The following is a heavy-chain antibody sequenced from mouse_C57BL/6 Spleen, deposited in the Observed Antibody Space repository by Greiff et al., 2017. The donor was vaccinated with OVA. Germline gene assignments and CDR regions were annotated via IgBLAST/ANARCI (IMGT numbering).Heavy chain of an antibody. CDR2: ISDGGSYT. D-gene: IGHD3-3*01. CDR1: GFTFSSYA. V-gene: IGHV5-4*01. CDR3: ARERASPLFDY. Sequence: EVQVVESGGGLVKPGGSLKLSCAASGFTFSSYAMSWVRQTPEKRLEWVATISDGGSYTYYPDNVKGRFTISRDNAKNNLYLQMSHLKSEDTAMYYWARERASPLFDYRGQGTTLTVSS. J-gene: IGHJ2*01.